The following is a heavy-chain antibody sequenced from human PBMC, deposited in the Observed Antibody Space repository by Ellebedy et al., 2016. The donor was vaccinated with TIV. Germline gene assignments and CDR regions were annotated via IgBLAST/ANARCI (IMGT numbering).Heavy chain of an antibody. V-gene: IGHV4-59*01. D-gene: IGHD6-13*01. Sequence: MPSETLSLTCAVSGGSISSYYWSWIRQPPGKGLEWIGYIYYSGSTNYNPSLKSRVTISVDTSKNQFSLKLSSVTAADTAVYYCARAPYSSSWSPPYFDYWGQGTLVTVSS. CDR2: IYYSGST. CDR1: GGSISSYY. J-gene: IGHJ4*02. CDR3: ARAPYSSSWSPPYFDY.